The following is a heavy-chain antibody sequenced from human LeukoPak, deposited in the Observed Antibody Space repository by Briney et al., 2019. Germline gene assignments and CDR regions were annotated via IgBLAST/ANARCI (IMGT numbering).Heavy chain of an antibody. D-gene: IGHD4-11*01. Sequence: GGSLRLSCAASGFTFSDYSMNWARQAPGKGLEWLSCIGSSTTSHIYYADSVKGRFTISRDNAKNSLYLQMNGLRPEDTAVYYCARDRSNSRDLDNWGQGTLATVSS. CDR1: GFTFSDYS. J-gene: IGHJ4*02. V-gene: IGHV3-21*01. CDR2: IGSSTTSHI. CDR3: ARDRSNSRDLDN.